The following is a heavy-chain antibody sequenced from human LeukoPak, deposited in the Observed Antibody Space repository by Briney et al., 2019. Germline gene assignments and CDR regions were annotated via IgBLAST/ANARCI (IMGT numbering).Heavy chain of an antibody. Sequence: GGSLRLSCAASGFTFSSYAMSWVRQAPGKGLEWVSAISGSGGSTCYADSVKGRFTISRDNSKNTLYLQMNSLRAEDTAVYYCAKDRSGYDLGGSSGFSYWGQGTLVTVSS. V-gene: IGHV3-23*01. CDR3: AKDRSGYDLGGSSGFSY. CDR2: ISGSGGST. CDR1: GFTFSSYA. J-gene: IGHJ4*02. D-gene: IGHD5-12*01.